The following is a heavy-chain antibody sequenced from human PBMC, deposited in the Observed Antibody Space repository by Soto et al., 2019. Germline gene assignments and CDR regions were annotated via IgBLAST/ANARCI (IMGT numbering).Heavy chain of an antibody. D-gene: IGHD6-19*01. J-gene: IGHJ4*02. CDR1: GFTFSSYG. CDR3: ARVRGRNGWYNY. V-gene: IGHV3-33*01. CDR2: IWYDGSNK. Sequence: QVQLVESGGGVVQPGRSLRLSCAASGFTFSSYGMHWVREATGKGLEWVAVIWYDGSNKYYADSVKGRFTISRDNSKNTLYLQMNSLRAEGTAVVYCARVRGRNGWYNYWGQGNLITVSS.